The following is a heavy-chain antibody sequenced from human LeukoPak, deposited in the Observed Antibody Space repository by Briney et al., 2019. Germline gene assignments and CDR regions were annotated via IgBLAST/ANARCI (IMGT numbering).Heavy chain of an antibody. J-gene: IGHJ4*02. CDR1: GFTFSTYG. D-gene: IGHD6-6*01. CDR2: INSDGGTT. CDR3: ARDAFSSNGPFYFDC. Sequence: GGSLRLSCAASGFTFSTYGMQWVRQAPGKGLVWVSRINSDGGTTYYADSVKGRFTISRDNAKNTLYLQMNSLRAEDTAVYYCARDAFSSNGPFYFDCWGQGTLVTVSS. V-gene: IGHV3-74*01.